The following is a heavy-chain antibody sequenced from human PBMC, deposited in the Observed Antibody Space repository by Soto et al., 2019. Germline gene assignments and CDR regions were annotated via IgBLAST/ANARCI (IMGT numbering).Heavy chain of an antibody. CDR1: GFTVSSSY. Sequence: GGSLRLSCAASGFTVSSSYMTWVRQAPGKGLEWVSVIYSDGNTYYADSVKGRFTISRDNSKNTLYLQMNSLRAEDTAVYYWARRFYGMDFWGQGTTVTVSS. CDR2: IYSDGNT. CDR3: ARRFYGMDF. V-gene: IGHV3-53*01. J-gene: IGHJ6*02.